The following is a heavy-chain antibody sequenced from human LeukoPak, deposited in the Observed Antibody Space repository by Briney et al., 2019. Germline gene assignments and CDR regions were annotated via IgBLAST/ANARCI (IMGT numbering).Heavy chain of an antibody. V-gene: IGHV2-70*11. J-gene: IGHJ6*03. D-gene: IGHD6-13*01. Sequence: ESGPTLVNPTQTLTLTCTFSGFSLSTSGMCVSWIRQPPGKALEWLARIDWDDDKYYSTSLKTRLTISKDTSKNQVVLTMTNMDPVDTATYYCARILIAAAGGNYCYYYMDVWGKGNTVTVSS. CDR1: GFSLSTSGMC. CDR3: ARILIAAAGGNYCYYYMDV. CDR2: IDWDDDK.